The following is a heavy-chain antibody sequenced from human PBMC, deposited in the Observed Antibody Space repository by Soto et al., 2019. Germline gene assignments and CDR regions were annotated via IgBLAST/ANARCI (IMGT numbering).Heavy chain of an antibody. CDR2: ISSSGSAI. CDR1: GFTFSDYY. CDR3: ARVARGYSYGPIDC. Sequence: QVQLVESGGDLVKPGGSLRLSCAAAGFTFSDYYMSWIRQAPGKGLQWVSYISSSGSAIYYADSVKGRFTISGDNAKNSLYLQMNSLRAEDTAVYYCARVARGYSYGPIDCWGQGTLVTVSS. D-gene: IGHD5-18*01. J-gene: IGHJ4*02. V-gene: IGHV3-11*01.